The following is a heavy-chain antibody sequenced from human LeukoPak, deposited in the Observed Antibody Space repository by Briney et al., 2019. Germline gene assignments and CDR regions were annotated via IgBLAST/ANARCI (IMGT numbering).Heavy chain of an antibody. D-gene: IGHD5-18*01. CDR1: GGSISSSSYY. Sequence: SETLSLTCTVSGGSISSSSYYWGWIRQPPGKGLEWIGSIYYSGSTYYNPSLKSRVTISVDTSKNQFSLKLSSVTAADTAVYYCARGNLWIPLWSGWYFDYWSQGTLVTVSS. J-gene: IGHJ4*02. CDR3: ARGNLWIPLWSGWYFDY. CDR2: IYYSGST. V-gene: IGHV4-39*07.